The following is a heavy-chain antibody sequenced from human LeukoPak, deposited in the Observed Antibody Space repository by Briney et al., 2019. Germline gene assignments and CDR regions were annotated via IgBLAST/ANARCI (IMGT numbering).Heavy chain of an antibody. CDR3: ARGSYGGNRLDY. CDR1: GYSISSGYY. CDR2: IYHSGST. J-gene: IGHJ4*02. Sequence: SETLSLTCTVSGYSISSGYYWGWIRQPPGKGLEWIGSIYHSGSTYYNPSLKSRVTISVDTSKNQFSLKLSSVTAADTAVYYCARGSYGGNRLDYWGQGTLVTVSS. D-gene: IGHD4-23*01. V-gene: IGHV4-38-2*02.